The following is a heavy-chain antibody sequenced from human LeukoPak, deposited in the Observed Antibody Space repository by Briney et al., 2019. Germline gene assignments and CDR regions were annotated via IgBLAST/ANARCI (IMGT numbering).Heavy chain of an antibody. CDR2: IYYSGST. CDR1: GGSISSSSYY. Sequence: SETLSLTCTVSGGSISSSSYYWGWIRQPPGKGLEWIGSIYYSGSTYYNPSLKSRVTISVDTSKNQFSLKLSSVTAADTAVYYYARDLTASGYGGYIWGQGTMVTVSS. CDR3: ARDLTASGYGGYI. V-gene: IGHV4-39*07. D-gene: IGHD3-22*01. J-gene: IGHJ3*02.